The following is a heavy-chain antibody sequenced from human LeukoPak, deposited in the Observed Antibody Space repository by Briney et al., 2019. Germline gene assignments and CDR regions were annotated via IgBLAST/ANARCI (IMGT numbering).Heavy chain of an antibody. CDR1: GDSVSSGNYY. CDR2: MSPSGTT. V-gene: IGHV4-61*01. J-gene: IGHJ4*02. Sequence: PSETLSLTCTVSGDSVSSGNYYLSWIRQPPGKGLDWITYMSPSGTTKYNPSLKSRVTTSVDTSRTQFSLQLNSVTPEDTAVYYCARAAVKAARRYYFDYWGQGTLVTVSS. CDR3: ARAAVKAARRYYFDY. D-gene: IGHD6-6*01.